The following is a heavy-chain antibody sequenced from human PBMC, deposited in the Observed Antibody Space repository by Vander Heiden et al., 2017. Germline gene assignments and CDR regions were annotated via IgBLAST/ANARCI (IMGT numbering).Heavy chain of an antibody. V-gene: IGHV3-15*01. D-gene: IGHD5-12*01. J-gene: IGHJ4*02. CDR2: IKSKTDGGTT. CDR3: IRNDWWLQRD. CDR1: GFTFSNAW. Sequence: EVQLVESGGGLVKPGGSLRLSCAASGFTFSNAWMTWVRQAPGKGLEWVGRIKSKTDGGTTDDAAPVKGRFTISRDDSKNTLCLQMNSLKTEDTAVYYCIRNDWWLQRDWGQGTLVTVSS.